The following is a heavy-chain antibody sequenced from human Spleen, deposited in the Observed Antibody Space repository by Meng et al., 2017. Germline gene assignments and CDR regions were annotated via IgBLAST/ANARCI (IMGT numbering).Heavy chain of an antibody. J-gene: IGHJ4*02. V-gene: IGHV3-23*01. CDR3: ARGKTTFSWGPFDY. Sequence: ETLSLTCAVYGGSFSGYYWSWIRQPPGKGLEWVSAISGSGGSTYYADSVKGRFTISRDNSKNTLYLQMNSLRAEDTAVYYCARGKTTFSWGPFDYWGQGTLVTVSS. CDR1: GGSFSGYY. D-gene: IGHD4-11*01. CDR2: ISGSGGST.